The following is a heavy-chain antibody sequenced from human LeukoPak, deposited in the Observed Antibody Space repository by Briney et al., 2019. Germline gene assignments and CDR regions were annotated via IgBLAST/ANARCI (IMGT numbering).Heavy chain of an antibody. CDR3: ARVPKGAARQTYYYYGMDV. CDR2: IYYSGST. D-gene: IGHD6-6*01. J-gene: IGHJ6*02. Sequence: SETLSLTCTVSGGSISSYYWSWIRQPPGKGLEWIGYIYYSGSTNYNPSLKSRVTISVDTSKNQFSLKPSSVTAADTAVYYCARVPKGAARQTYYYYGMDVWGQGTTVTVSS. CDR1: GGSISSYY. V-gene: IGHV4-59*01.